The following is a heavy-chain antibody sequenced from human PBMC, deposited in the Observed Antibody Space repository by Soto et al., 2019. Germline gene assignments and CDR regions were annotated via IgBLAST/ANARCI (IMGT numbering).Heavy chain of an antibody. D-gene: IGHD6-19*01. CDR2: IYTTGIT. CDR1: GGSISSYY. V-gene: IGHV4-4*07. Sequence: SETLSLTCTVSGGSISSYYWSWIRQPAGKGLESIGRIYTTGITNYNPSLKSRVTMSVDTSKNHFSLKLRSVTAADTAVYYCARVGMVGTVLGSWFDPWGEGAMVTV. CDR3: ARVGMVGTVLGSWFDP. J-gene: IGHJ5*02.